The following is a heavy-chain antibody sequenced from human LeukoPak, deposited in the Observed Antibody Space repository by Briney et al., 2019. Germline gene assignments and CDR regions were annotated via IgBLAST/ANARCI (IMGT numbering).Heavy chain of an antibody. J-gene: IGHJ4*02. D-gene: IGHD1-26*01. CDR1: GGSISSGDYY. V-gene: IGHV4-30-4*02. CDR3: ASAPVVGATSFDY. CDR2: IYYSGST. Sequence: SETLSLTCTVSGGSISSGDYYWSWIRQPPGKGLEWIGYIYYSGSTYYNPSLKSRVTISVDTSKNQFSLKLSSVTAADTAVYYCASAPVVGATSFDYWGQGTLVTVSS.